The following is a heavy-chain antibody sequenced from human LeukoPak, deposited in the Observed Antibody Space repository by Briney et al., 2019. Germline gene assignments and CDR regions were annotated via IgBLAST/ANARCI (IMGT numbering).Heavy chain of an antibody. Sequence: GGSLRLSCAASGFTFNRYNMNWVRRAPGKGLEWVSSISTSSSYIYYADSVRGRFTISRDNAKNLLYLQMNDLRVEDTAVYYCARTARHLDYWGQGTLVTVSS. CDR3: ARTARHLDY. V-gene: IGHV3-21*01. D-gene: IGHD5-18*01. CDR2: ISTSSSYI. J-gene: IGHJ4*02. CDR1: GFTFNRYN.